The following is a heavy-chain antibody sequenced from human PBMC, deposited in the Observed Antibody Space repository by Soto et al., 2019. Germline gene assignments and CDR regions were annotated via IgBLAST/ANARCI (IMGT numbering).Heavy chain of an antibody. Sequence: QMQLVQSGPEVKKPGTSVKVSCKASGFTFTTSAVQWVRQARGKRLAWIGWLVVGSGNTNFAQKFQERVTITRDMSTSTPYMELSRLRSEDAAVYYCAALLRDSSGYYSVGIAFDIWGQGTMVYVSS. D-gene: IGHD3-22*01. J-gene: IGHJ3*02. CDR2: LVVGSGNT. CDR3: AALLRDSSGYYSVGIAFDI. V-gene: IGHV1-58*01. CDR1: GFTFTTSA.